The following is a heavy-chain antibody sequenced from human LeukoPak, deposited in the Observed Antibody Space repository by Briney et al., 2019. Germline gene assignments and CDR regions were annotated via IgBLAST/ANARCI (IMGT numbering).Heavy chain of an antibody. CDR1: GFTVSSNY. V-gene: IGHV3-53*01. CDR3: ARDAGYSSNRFDP. D-gene: IGHD6-13*01. CDR2: IYSGGST. J-gene: IGHJ5*02. Sequence: GGSLRLSCAASGFTVSSNYMSWVRQAPGKGLEWVSVIYSGGSTYYADSVKGRFTIPRDNSKNTLYLQMNSLRAEDTAVYYCARDAGYSSNRFDPWGQGTLVTVSS.